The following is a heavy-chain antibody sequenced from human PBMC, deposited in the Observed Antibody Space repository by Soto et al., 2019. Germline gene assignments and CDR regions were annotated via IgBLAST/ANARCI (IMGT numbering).Heavy chain of an antibody. CDR3: ARGAVQGCGPDKYYFGL. V-gene: IGHV4-34*01. J-gene: IGHJ4*02. D-gene: IGHD2-15*01. CDR2: INHSGST. Sequence: QVQLQQWGAGLLKPSETLSLTCAVYGGSFSGHYWSWIRQTPGKGLEWIGEINHSGSTNQNPSLKSTVSILVATYKHQFLRKPGSVAGTETAVNYWARGAVQGCGPDKYYFGLWGQGTLVTVSS. CDR1: GGSFSGHY.